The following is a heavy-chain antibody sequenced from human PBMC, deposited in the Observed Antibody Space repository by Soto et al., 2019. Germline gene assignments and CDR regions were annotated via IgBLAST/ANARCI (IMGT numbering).Heavy chain of an antibody. CDR2: ISGSGGST. J-gene: IGHJ6*02. CDR3: AKDRPPGYDYYYYGMDV. Sequence: EVQLLASGGGLVQHGGSLRLSCAASGFTFSSYAMSWVRQAPGTGMEWVSAISGSGGSTYYADSGKGRFTISSDNSKNSLDLKMNSLRAEDTAVYYCAKDRPPGYDYYYYGMDVWGQGTTVTVSS. CDR1: GFTFSSYA. D-gene: IGHD2-15*01. V-gene: IGHV3-23*01.